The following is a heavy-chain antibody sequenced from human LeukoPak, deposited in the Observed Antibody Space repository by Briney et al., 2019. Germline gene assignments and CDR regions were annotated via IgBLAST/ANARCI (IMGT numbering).Heavy chain of an antibody. J-gene: IGHJ3*02. V-gene: IGHV3-23*01. Sequence: GGSLRLSCAASGFSFSNYAMSWVRQAPGKGLEWVSAISGRGANTYYADSVKGRFTISRDNSKNTLYMQMNSLRAEDTAVYYCARVEEMATGGAFDIWGQGTMVTVSS. CDR3: ARVEEMATGGAFDI. D-gene: IGHD5-24*01. CDR2: ISGRGANT. CDR1: GFSFSNYA.